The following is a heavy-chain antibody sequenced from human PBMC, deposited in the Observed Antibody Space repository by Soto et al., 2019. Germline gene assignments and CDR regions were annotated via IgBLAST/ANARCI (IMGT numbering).Heavy chain of an antibody. CDR1: GGSFSGYY. CDR3: ARRSSSGWPYNWFDP. J-gene: IGHJ5*02. V-gene: IGHV4-34*01. CDR2: INHSGST. Sequence: SESLSLTCAVYGGSFSGYYWSWIRQPPGKGLEWIGEINHSGSTNYNPSLKSRVTISVDTSKNQFSLKLSSVTAADTAVYYCARRSSSGWPYNWFDPWGQGTLVTVSS. D-gene: IGHD6-19*01.